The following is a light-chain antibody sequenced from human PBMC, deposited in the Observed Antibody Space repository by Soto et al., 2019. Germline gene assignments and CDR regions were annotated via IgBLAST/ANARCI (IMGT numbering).Light chain of an antibody. V-gene: IGKV3D-20*01. Sequence: EIGLTQSPGTLSLSPGERATLSCGASQSVDNNYLAWYQQKPGLAPSLLIYDASTRATGIPDRFSASGSGTDFNLTITGLEPEDFAVYYCQQYGRSPNIFGQGTRLEIK. J-gene: IGKJ5*01. CDR3: QQYGRSPNI. CDR2: DAS. CDR1: QSVDNNY.